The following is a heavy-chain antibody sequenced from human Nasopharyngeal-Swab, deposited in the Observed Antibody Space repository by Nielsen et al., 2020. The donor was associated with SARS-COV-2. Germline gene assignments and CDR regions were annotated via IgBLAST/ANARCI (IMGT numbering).Heavy chain of an antibody. CDR1: GYTFTSYD. CDR2: MNPNSGNT. J-gene: IGHJ3*02. Sequence: ASVKVSCKASGYTFTSYDINWVRQALGQGLEWMGWMNPNSGNTGYAQKFQGRVTMTRNTSISTAYMELSSLRSEDTAVYYCARVGITMIVVASDAFDIWGQGTMVTVSS. CDR3: ARVGITMIVVASDAFDI. D-gene: IGHD3-22*01. V-gene: IGHV1-8*01.